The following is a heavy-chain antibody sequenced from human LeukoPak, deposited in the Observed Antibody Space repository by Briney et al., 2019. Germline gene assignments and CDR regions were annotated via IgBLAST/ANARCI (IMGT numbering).Heavy chain of an antibody. D-gene: IGHD6-13*01. J-gene: IGHJ2*01. V-gene: IGHV4-59*01. CDR3: ARVYYSNSYDYWYFDL. Sequence: SETLSLTCTVSGGSIRSYYWSWIRQPPGKGLEWIGYIYYSGSTNYNPSLKSRVTISVDTSKNQFSLKLSSVTAADTAVYYCARVYYSNSYDYWYFDLWGRGTLVTVSS. CDR1: GGSIRSYY. CDR2: IYYSGST.